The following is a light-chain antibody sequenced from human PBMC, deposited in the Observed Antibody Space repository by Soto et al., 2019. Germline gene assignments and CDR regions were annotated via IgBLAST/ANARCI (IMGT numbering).Light chain of an antibody. J-gene: IGKJ5*01. Sequence: EIVLTQSPATLSLSPGERATLSCRAIQSVSTYLAWHQQKPGQAPRLLIYAASKRATGIPARFSGSGSGTDFTLTIISLEHEDFAVYYCHQRSNWPITFGQGTRLEIK. V-gene: IGKV3-11*01. CDR2: AAS. CDR1: QSVSTY. CDR3: HQRSNWPIT.